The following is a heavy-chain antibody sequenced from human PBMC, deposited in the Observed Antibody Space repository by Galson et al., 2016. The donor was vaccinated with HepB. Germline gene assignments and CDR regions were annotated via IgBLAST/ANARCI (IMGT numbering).Heavy chain of an antibody. D-gene: IGHD1-26*01. V-gene: IGHV4-4*02. J-gene: IGHJ2*01. Sequence: ETLSLTCGVSGGSIGSTDWWSWVRQPPGKGLEWIGEINHSGRTNYYPSLKSRVTISVDKSKNQFSLRLSSVTAADTAVYYCARIVGGSGDWYFDLWGRGNLVTVSS. CDR3: ARIVGGSGDWYFDL. CDR1: GGSIGSTDW. CDR2: INHSGRT.